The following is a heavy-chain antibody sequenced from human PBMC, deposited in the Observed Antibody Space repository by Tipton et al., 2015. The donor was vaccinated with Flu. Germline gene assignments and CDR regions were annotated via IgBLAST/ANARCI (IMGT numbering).Heavy chain of an antibody. J-gene: IGHJ4*02. CDR2: IVHTGGVT. D-gene: IGHD3-10*01. V-gene: IGHV3-23*01. CDR1: GFTFSSYG. Sequence: SLRLSCAASGFTFSSYGMNWVRQAPGNGLEWVSTIVHTGGVTYYADSVKGRFAISRDNSKNILYLQMKSLRVEDTAVYYCEKGGGSYASGTVRFGYWGQGTLVTDSS. CDR3: EKGGGSYASGTVRFGY.